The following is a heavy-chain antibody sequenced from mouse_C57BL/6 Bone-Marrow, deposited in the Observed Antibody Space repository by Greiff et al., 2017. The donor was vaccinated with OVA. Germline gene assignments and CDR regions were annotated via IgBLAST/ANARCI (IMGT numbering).Heavy chain of an antibody. V-gene: IGHV1-82*01. CDR2: IYPGDGDT. D-gene: IGHD1-1*01. CDR3: ARYYYGSSYVDY. CDR1: GYAFSSSW. Sequence: QVQLQQSGPELVKPGASVKISCKASGYAFSSSWMNWVKQRPGKGLEWIGRIYPGDGDTNYNGKFKGKATLTADKSSSTAYMQLSSLTSEDSAVYFCARYYYGSSYVDYWGQGTTLTVSS. J-gene: IGHJ2*01.